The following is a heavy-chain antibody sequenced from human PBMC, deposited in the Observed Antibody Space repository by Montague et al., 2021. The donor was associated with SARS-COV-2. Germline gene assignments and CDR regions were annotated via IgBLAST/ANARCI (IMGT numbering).Heavy chain of an antibody. CDR2: ISSSYTI. J-gene: IGHJ6*02. V-gene: IGHV3-48*02. CDR1: GFTFSGYS. D-gene: IGHD2-2*01. Sequence: PLRLSCAASGFTFSGYSMNWVRQAPGKGLEWVSYISSSYTIYYADSVKGRFTISRDNAKNSLYLQMNSLRDEDTAVYSCARERGYCSSTSCYGDFYYGMDVWGQGTTVTVSS. CDR3: ARERGYCSSTSCYGDFYYGMDV.